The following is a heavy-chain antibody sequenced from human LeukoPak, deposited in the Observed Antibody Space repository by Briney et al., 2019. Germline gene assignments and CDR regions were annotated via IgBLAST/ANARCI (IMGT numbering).Heavy chain of an antibody. V-gene: IGHV3-23*01. CDR2: ISGSGGST. CDR1: GFTFSSYG. CDR3: ATDCGDYGMG. D-gene: IGHD4-17*01. Sequence: GGTLRLSCAASGFTFSSYGMSWVRQAPGKGLEWVSAISGSGGSTYYADSVKGRFTISRDNSKNTLYLQMNSLRAEDTAVYYCATDCGDYGMGWGQGTLVTVSS. J-gene: IGHJ4*02.